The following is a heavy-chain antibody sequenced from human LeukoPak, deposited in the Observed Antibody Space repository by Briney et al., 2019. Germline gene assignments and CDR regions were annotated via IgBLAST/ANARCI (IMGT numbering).Heavy chain of an antibody. J-gene: IGHJ5*02. Sequence: GESLKISCKGSGYSFTSYWICWVRQMPGKGLEWMGIIYPGDSDTRYSPSFQGQVTISADKSISTSYLQWSSLKASDTAMYYCARRKIWFGELLRSDVLGNWFDPWGQGTLVTVSS. CDR1: GYSFTSYW. V-gene: IGHV5-51*01. D-gene: IGHD3-10*01. CDR3: ARRKIWFGELLRSDVLGNWFDP. CDR2: IYPGDSDT.